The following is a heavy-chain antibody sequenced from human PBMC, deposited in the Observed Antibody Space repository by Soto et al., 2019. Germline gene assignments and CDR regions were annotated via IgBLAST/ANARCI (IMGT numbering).Heavy chain of an antibody. D-gene: IGHD6-19*01. V-gene: IGHV1-46*01. J-gene: IGHJ5*02. CDR3: ARDGAGLENWFDP. Sequence: QVQLVQSGAEVKKPGASVKVSCKTSGYTFTSYYMHWVRQAPGQGLEWMGITNPSGGSTTYAQKFQGRVTMTRDTSTSTVYMELSSLRSEDTAVYYCARDGAGLENWFDPWGQGTLVTVSS. CDR1: GYTFTSYY. CDR2: TNPSGGST.